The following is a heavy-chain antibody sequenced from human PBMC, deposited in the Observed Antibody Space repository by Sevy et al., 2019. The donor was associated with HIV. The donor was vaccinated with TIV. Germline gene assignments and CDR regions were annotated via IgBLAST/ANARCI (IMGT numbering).Heavy chain of an antibody. D-gene: IGHD6-13*01. CDR2: ISYEGTET. J-gene: IGHJ4*01. Sequence: GGSLRLSCAASGFAFSSHAMHWVRQAPGKGLEWVAVISYEGTETFYAASVEGRSTISRDNSQNMLSLQINSLRPEDTAVYYCARDGGYSIKWYPLYWGHGTLVTVSS. V-gene: IGHV3-30-3*01. CDR3: ARDGGYSIKWYPLY. CDR1: GFAFSSHA.